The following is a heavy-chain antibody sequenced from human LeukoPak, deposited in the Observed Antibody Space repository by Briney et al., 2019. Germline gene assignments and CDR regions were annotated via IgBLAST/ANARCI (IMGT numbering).Heavy chain of an antibody. CDR1: GYTFTSYG. CDR2: ISAYNGNT. J-gene: IGHJ6*02. V-gene: IGHV1-18*01. CDR3: ARGTPPYYYYGMDV. D-gene: IGHD1-14*01. Sequence: ASVKVSCKASGYTFTSYGISRVRQAPGQGLEWMGWISAYNGNTNYAQKLQGRVTMTTDTSTSTAYMELRSLRSDDTAVYYCARGTPPYYYYGMDVWGQGTTVTVSS.